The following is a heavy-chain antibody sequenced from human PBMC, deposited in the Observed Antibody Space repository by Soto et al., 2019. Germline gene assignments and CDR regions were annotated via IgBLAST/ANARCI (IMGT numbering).Heavy chain of an antibody. J-gene: IGHJ4*02. D-gene: IGHD1-7*01. Sequence: SVKVSCKASGGTFSNYVVNWVRQAPGQGLEWMGRIIPTSGAANYAQKFQGRVTITADKSTSTSYMELSSLRSEDTAVYYCARDMTRTVVPYFDFWGQGTLVTVSS. CDR3: ARDMTRTVVPYFDF. V-gene: IGHV1-69*06. CDR2: IIPTSGAA. CDR1: GGTFSNYV.